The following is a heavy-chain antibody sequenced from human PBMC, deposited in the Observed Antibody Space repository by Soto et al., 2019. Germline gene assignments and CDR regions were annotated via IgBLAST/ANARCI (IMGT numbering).Heavy chain of an antibody. CDR3: ARRENGDYINFFDS. Sequence: QVQLQQWGAGLLKPSETLSLTCAVSGTSFSDFSWSWVRQSPGRGLEWIGEIFYTGNSNYRPSLKSRLTMSVDTSKNHFSLRLSAVPAADTGVYYCARRENGDYINFFDSWGQGTLVTVSS. CDR2: IFYTGNS. CDR1: GTSFSDFS. J-gene: IGHJ4*02. V-gene: IGHV4-34*12. D-gene: IGHD4-17*01.